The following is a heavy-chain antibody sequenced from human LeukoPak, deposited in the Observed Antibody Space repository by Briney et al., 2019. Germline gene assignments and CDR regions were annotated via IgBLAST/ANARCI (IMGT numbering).Heavy chain of an antibody. V-gene: IGHV3-53*01. CDR3: AREEHYRRYFAL. Sequence: GGSLRLSCAASGFTFSSYAMSWVRQAPGKGLEWVSVSYSGGSSYYADSVKGRFTISRDNSKNTLYLQMNSLRAEYTAVYFCAREEHYRRYFALWGRGTLVTVSS. CDR2: SYSGGSS. CDR1: GFTFSSYA. D-gene: IGHD3-16*02. J-gene: IGHJ2*01.